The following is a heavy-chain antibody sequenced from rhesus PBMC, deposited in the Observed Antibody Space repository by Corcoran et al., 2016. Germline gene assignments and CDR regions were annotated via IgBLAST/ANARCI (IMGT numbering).Heavy chain of an antibody. J-gene: IGHJ5-2*02. Sequence: QVQLQESGPGLVKPSETLPLTCAVSGASISTHYWSWIRQPPGKGFEGIGYIDGSGGGTRPHPSLKRRVTISKDTSNNPFSLNLNSVTAADTAVYYCARDWTCTNSDCSSYNSLDAWGRGILVTVSS. D-gene: IGHD2-33*01. V-gene: IGHV4S6*01. CDR1: GASISTHY. CDR3: ARDWTCTNSDCSSYNSLDA. CDR2: IDGSGGGT.